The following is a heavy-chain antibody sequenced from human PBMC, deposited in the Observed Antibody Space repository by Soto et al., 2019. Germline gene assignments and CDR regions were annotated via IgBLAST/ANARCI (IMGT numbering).Heavy chain of an antibody. CDR2: IDYSGST. D-gene: IGHD3-22*01. V-gene: IGHV4-31*03. CDR3: ARLRNYDSSGYPFDY. CDR1: GGSISSGGYY. Sequence: QVQLQESGPGLVKPSQTLSLTCTVSGGSISSGGYYWSWIRQHPGKGMECIGYIDYSGSTYYNPSLKSRVTISVDTSKNQFSLKLSSVTAADTAVYYCARLRNYDSSGYPFDYWGQGTLVTVSS. J-gene: IGHJ4*02.